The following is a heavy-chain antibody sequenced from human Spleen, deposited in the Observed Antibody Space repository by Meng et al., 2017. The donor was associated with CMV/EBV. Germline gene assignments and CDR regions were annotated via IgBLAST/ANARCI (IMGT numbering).Heavy chain of an antibody. CDR3: ARDYDSSGTHRDY. Sequence: ETLSLTCAASGFTFSSYSMNWVRQAPGKGLEWVSYISSSSSTIYYADSVKGRFTISRDNAKNSLYLQMNSLRAEDTAVYYCARDYDSSGTHRDYWGQGTLVTVSS. CDR1: GFTFSSYS. V-gene: IGHV3-48*04. D-gene: IGHD3-22*01. CDR2: ISSSSSTI. J-gene: IGHJ4*02.